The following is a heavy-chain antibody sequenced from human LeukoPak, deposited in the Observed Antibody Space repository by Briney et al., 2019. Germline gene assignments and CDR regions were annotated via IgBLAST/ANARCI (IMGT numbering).Heavy chain of an antibody. CDR1: GFTFSTYG. CDR3: AKQPLLSGP. J-gene: IGHJ5*02. CDR2: ISGSGGDT. V-gene: IGHV3-23*01. Sequence: TGGSLRLSCAASGFTFSTYGMSWVRQAPGKGLEWVSAISGSGGDTYYADSVKGRFTISRDNSKNTLDLQMNNLRADDTAVYYCAKQPLLSGPWGQGTLVTVSS. D-gene: IGHD2-15*01.